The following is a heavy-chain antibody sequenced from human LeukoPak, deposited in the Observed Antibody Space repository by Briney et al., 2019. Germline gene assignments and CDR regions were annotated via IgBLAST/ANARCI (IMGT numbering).Heavy chain of an antibody. D-gene: IGHD6-19*01. J-gene: IGHJ4*02. CDR2: IYYGGNT. CDR1: GGSNSSSSYY. V-gene: IGHV4-39*01. CDR3: ARLESSGRTVY. Sequence: SETLSLTCTVSGGSNSSSSYYWGWIRQPPGKGLEWIGSIYYGGNTYYSPSLKSRVTISVGTSKNQFSLKLSSVTAADTAVYYCARLESSGRTVYWGQGTLVTVSS.